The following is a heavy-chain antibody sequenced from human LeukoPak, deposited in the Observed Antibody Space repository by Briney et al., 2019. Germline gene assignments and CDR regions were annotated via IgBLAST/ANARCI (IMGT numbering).Heavy chain of an antibody. CDR2: IHFNGNT. J-gene: IGHJ4*02. CDR1: GDSISNNY. D-gene: IGHD6-13*01. CDR3: ARDRGGSSWYNYYDA. V-gene: IGHV4-4*07. Sequence: SETLSLTCTVPGDSISNNYWSWIRQPAGKGLEWISRIHFNGNTDYNPSLKSRVTTSIDTPRNQYSLKLSSVTAADTAVFYCARDRGGSSWYNYYDAWGQGILVTVSS.